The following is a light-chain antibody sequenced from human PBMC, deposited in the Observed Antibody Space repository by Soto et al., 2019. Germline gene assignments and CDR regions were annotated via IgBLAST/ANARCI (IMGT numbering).Light chain of an antibody. V-gene: IGKV3-15*01. J-gene: IGKJ1*01. Sequence: ERVMTQSPDTLSVSPGGRATLSCRTSQSITTKLAWYQQKPGQSPRLLISDASTRATGIPARFSGSGSDTEFTLTISSLHSEDFAVYFCQQYNSWPRTFGQGTNVEI. CDR3: QQYNSWPRT. CDR2: DAS. CDR1: QSITTK.